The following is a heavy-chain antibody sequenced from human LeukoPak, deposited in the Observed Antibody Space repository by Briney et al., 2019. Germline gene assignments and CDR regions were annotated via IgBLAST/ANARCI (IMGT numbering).Heavy chain of an antibody. D-gene: IGHD2-15*01. CDR2: INPNSGGT. CDR1: GYTFTGYY. V-gene: IGHV1-2*02. J-gene: IGHJ3*02. Sequence: GASVKVSCKASGYTFTGYYMHWVRQAPGQGLEWMGWINPNSGGTNYAQKVQGRVTMTRDTSISTVYMELSRLGSDDTAVYYCAREGYCSGGSCSDAFDIWGQGTTVTVSS. CDR3: AREGYCSGGSCSDAFDI.